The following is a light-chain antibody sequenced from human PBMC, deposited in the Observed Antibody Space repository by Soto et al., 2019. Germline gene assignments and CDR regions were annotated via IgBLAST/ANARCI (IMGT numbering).Light chain of an antibody. CDR2: EDN. CDR3: QSYDSSIVV. CDR1: SGSIASNY. Sequence: NFMLTQPHSGSESPGKTVTISCTRSSGSIASNYVQWYQQRPGSAPTTVIYEDNQRPSGGPDRFSGSIDSSSNSASLAISGLKTEDEADYYCQSYDSSIVVFGGGTKLTVL. J-gene: IGLJ2*01. V-gene: IGLV6-57*04.